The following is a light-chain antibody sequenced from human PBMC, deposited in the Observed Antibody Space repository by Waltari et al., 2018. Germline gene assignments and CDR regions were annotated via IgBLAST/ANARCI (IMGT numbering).Light chain of an antibody. Sequence: QSVLTQPPSASGTPGQRVTISCSGSSSNIGSNYGHWYQQLPGTAPKLLLYRNNQRRSGVPDRFSGSKAGTSAFLAVSGLRSEDEADYYFATWDDRLSGPGVFGGGTKLTVL. CDR3: ATWDDRLSGPGV. CDR1: SSNIGSNY. CDR2: RNN. V-gene: IGLV1-47*01. J-gene: IGLJ3*02.